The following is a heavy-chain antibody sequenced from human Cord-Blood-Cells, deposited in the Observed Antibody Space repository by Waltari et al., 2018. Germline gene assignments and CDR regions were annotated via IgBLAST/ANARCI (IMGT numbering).Heavy chain of an antibody. V-gene: IGHV4-4*07. J-gene: IGHJ5*02. Sequence: QVQLQESGPGLVKPSETLSLTYTVSGGSISSYYWSWIRQPAGKGLEWIGRIYTSGSTNYNPSVNSRVTMSVDTSKNQFSLKLSSVTAADTAVYYCARGITMVRGVTGWFDPWGQGTLVTVSS. CDR2: IYTSGST. D-gene: IGHD3-10*01. CDR3: ARGITMVRGVTGWFDP. CDR1: GGSISSYY.